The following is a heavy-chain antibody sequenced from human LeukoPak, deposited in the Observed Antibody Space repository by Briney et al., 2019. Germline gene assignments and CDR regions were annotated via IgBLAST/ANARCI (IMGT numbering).Heavy chain of an antibody. CDR3: AKDLRGSYYPDC. Sequence: GGSLRLSCAASGFTFSDYGMHWVRQAPGKGLEWVAVISYDGSNKYYADSVKGRFTISRDPSKNTLSLQMNSLRAEDTAVYYCAKDLRGSYYPDCGGQGTLVTVSS. CDR1: GFTFSDYG. CDR2: ISYDGSNK. J-gene: IGHJ4*02. D-gene: IGHD1-26*01. V-gene: IGHV3-30*18.